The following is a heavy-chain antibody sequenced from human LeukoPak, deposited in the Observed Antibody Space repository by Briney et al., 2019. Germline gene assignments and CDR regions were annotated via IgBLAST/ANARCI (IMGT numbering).Heavy chain of an antibody. CDR2: IKQGGSEI. V-gene: IGHV3-7*01. J-gene: IGHJ4*02. Sequence: GGSLRLSCSASGFTFSRFWMSWVRQAPGKGLEYVALIKQGGSEIYHMDSVKGRFTISRDDATNSLYLQMNSLRVEDTALYYCARDRESESDSEGDYWGQGTLVTVTS. D-gene: IGHD4-11*01. CDR1: GFTFSRFW. CDR3: ARDRESESDSEGDY.